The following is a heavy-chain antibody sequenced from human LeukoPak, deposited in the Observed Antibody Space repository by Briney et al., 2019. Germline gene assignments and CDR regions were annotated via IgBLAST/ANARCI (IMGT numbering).Heavy chain of an antibody. CDR1: GYSISSGYY. Sequence: SETLSLTCAVSGYSISSGYYWGWIRQPPGKGLVWIGSIYHSGSTFYNPSLKSRVTISVDTSKNQFSLKLTSVTAADTAVYYCARTQYSSSRLDYWGQGTLVTVSS. CDR2: IYHSGST. V-gene: IGHV4-38-2*01. D-gene: IGHD6-13*01. CDR3: ARTQYSSSRLDY. J-gene: IGHJ4*02.